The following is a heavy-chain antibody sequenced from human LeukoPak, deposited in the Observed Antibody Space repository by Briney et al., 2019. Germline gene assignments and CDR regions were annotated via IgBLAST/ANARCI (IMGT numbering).Heavy chain of an antibody. D-gene: IGHD2-2*01. Sequence: PGGSLCLSCAASGFTFSSYEMNWVRQAPGQGLEWVSYISSSGSTIYYADSVKGRFTISRDNAKNSLYLQMNSLRAEDTAVYYCARLGYCSSTSCYFYYYSGMDLSGRGTTVSVSS. CDR1: GFTFSSYE. J-gene: IGHJ6*02. V-gene: IGHV3-48*03. CDR3: ARLGYCSSTSCYFYYYSGMDL. CDR2: ISSSGSTI.